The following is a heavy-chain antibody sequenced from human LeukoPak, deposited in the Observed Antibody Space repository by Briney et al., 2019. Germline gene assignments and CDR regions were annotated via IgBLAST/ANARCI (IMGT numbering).Heavy chain of an antibody. CDR3: ATGDYYDSSFPNYYYYYYMDV. V-gene: IGHV3-53*01. J-gene: IGHJ6*03. Sequence: SGGSLRLSCAASGFTVSSNYMSGVRQAPGKGLEWGSVIYSGGSTYYAVSVKGRFTISRDNSKNTLYLQMNSLRAEDTAVYYCATGDYYDSSFPNYYYYYYMDVWGKGTTVTVSS. CDR1: GFTVSSNY. CDR2: IYSGGST. D-gene: IGHD3-22*01.